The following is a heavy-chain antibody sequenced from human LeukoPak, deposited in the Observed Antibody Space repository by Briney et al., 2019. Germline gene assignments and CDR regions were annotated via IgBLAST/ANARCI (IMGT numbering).Heavy chain of an antibody. V-gene: IGHV4-4*07. J-gene: IGHJ5*02. CDR1: GGSISSYY. D-gene: IGHD6-19*01. CDR2: IYTSGST. CDR3: ARLATTSGLYYWFDP. Sequence: NPSETLSLTCTVSGGSISSYYWSWIRQPAGKGLEWIGRIYTSGSTTYNPSLKSRVTISVDTSKNQFSLKLSSVTAADTAVYYCARLATTSGLYYWFDPWGQGTLVTVSS.